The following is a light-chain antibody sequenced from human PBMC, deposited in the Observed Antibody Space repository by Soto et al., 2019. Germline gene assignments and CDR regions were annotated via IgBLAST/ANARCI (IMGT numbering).Light chain of an antibody. CDR2: GAS. Sequence: ETVMTQSPATLSVSPGERATLSCRASQSVYSSLAWYQQKPGQTPRLLIYGASTRATGIPARFSGSGSGTEFTLTISSLQPDDFATYYCQQYNSYPWTFGQGTKVDI. J-gene: IGKJ1*01. V-gene: IGKV3-15*01. CDR1: QSVYSS. CDR3: QQYNSYPWT.